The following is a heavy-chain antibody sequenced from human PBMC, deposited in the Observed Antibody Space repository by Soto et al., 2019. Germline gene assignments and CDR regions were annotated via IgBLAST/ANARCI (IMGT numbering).Heavy chain of an antibody. J-gene: IGHJ4*02. CDR2: MSTSGSA. V-gene: IGHV4-4*07. Sequence: SETLSLTCSVSGGSISNYFWSWIRQPAGKGLEWIGRMSTSGSANYSPSLKSRVTMSVDTSKNQLSLNLSSVTAADTAIYYCARGTRALITSFFAYWGQGLPVTVSS. CDR3: ARGTRALITSFFAY. D-gene: IGHD1-20*01. CDR1: GGSISNYF.